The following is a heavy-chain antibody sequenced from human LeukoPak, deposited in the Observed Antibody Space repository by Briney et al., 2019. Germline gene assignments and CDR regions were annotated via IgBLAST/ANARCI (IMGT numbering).Heavy chain of an antibody. J-gene: IGHJ6*03. CDR3: AKVMPPGRIRFYSYYMDV. Sequence: GGSLRLSCAASGFSFSGYGMHWVRQAPGKGLEWVAFIRYDGSNEYYAASVKGRFTISRDKSKNTLSLQMNGLRVEDTAVYYCAKVMPPGRIRFYSYYMDVWGKGTTVSVS. D-gene: IGHD2-15*01. V-gene: IGHV3-30*02. CDR2: IRYDGSNE. CDR1: GFSFSGYG.